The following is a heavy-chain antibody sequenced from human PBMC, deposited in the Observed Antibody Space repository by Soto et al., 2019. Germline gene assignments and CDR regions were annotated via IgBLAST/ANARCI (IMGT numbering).Heavy chain of an antibody. CDR3: AGAYGDYRFDY. V-gene: IGHV4-39*01. CDR1: GGSISGSSYY. D-gene: IGHD4-17*01. Sequence: ETLSLACTVSGGSISGSSYYWGWIRQPPGKGLEWIGSIYYSGSTYYNPSLKSRVTISVDTSKNQFSLKLSSVTAADTAVYYCAGAYGDYRFDYWGQGTLVTVSS. J-gene: IGHJ4*02. CDR2: IYYSGST.